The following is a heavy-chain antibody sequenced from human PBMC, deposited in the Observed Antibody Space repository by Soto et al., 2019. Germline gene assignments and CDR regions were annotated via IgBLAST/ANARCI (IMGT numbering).Heavy chain of an antibody. CDR2: ISGSGGST. CDR3: AKDGTGQKTYFDY. Sequence: EVQLLESGGGLVQPGGSLRLSCAASGFTFSSYAMSWVRQAPGRGLEWVAAISGSGGSTYYADSVKGRFTISRDNSKNTQYLQMNSLRADDTAVYYCAKDGTGQKTYFDYWGQGTLVTVSS. J-gene: IGHJ4*02. V-gene: IGHV3-23*01. CDR1: GFTFSSYA. D-gene: IGHD1-1*01.